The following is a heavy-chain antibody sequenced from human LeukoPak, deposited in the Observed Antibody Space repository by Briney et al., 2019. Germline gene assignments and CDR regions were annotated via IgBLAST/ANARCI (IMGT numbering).Heavy chain of an antibody. Sequence: PGGSLRLSCATSGFTSHSYAMSWVRQAPGKGLEWVSAINGGGDVTYYADSVQGRFFFSRDNAKNTLYLQLNSLRAEDTAVYYCARNYYDSSGYSPSFDYWGQGTLVTVSS. CDR1: GFTSHSYA. J-gene: IGHJ4*02. CDR3: ARNYYDSSGYSPSFDY. D-gene: IGHD3-22*01. CDR2: INGGGDVT. V-gene: IGHV3-23*01.